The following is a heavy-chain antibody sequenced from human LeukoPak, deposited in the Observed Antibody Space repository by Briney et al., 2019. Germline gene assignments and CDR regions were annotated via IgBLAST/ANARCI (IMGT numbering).Heavy chain of an antibody. CDR1: GFTFKTYS. J-gene: IGHJ4*02. CDR3: ASTVAGSFFDS. D-gene: IGHD6-19*01. CDR2: ISSGGSTI. V-gene: IGHV3-48*01. Sequence: GGSLRLSCAASGFTFKTYSMNWVRQAPGEGLEWVSYISSGGSTIYYADSVKGRFTISRDNAKSSLYLQTNSLRAEDTAIYYCASTVAGSFFDSWGQGTLVTVSS.